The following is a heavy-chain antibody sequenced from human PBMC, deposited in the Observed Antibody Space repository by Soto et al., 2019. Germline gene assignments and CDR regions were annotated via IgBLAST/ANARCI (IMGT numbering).Heavy chain of an antibody. D-gene: IGHD6-13*01. J-gene: IGHJ6*02. CDR3: ARDHSSSNYYYGMDV. V-gene: IGHV4-31*03. CDR2: IYYSGST. Sequence: SETLSLTCTVSGGSISSGGYYWSWIRQHPGKGLEWIGYIYYSGSTYYNPSLKSRVTISVDTSKNQFSLKLSSVTAADTAVYYCARDHSSSNYYYGMDVWGQGTTVT. CDR1: GGSISSGGYY.